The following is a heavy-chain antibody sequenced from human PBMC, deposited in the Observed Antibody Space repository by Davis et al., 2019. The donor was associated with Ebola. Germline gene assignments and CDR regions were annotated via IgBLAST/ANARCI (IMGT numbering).Heavy chain of an antibody. J-gene: IGHJ6*02. Sequence: GESLKISCAASGFTFDDYAMHWVRQAPGKGLEWVSLISGDGGSTYYADSVKGRFTISRDNSKNSLYLQMNSLRTEDTALYYCAKYGDLAHYYYGMDVWGQGTTVTVSS. V-gene: IGHV3-43*02. CDR2: ISGDGGST. D-gene: IGHD3-10*01. CDR3: AKYGDLAHYYYGMDV. CDR1: GFTFDDYA.